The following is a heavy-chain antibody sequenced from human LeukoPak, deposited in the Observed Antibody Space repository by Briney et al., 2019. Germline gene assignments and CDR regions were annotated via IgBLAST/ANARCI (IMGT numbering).Heavy chain of an antibody. Sequence: SETLSLTCTVSGGSLSSSSYYWGWIRQPPGKGLEWLGRIYYSGSTYYNPSLKQRVTISVDTYKNQFSLQLGSVTAADTAVYYCAQSVSYFFFDYWGQGTLVTVSS. CDR2: IYYSGST. CDR3: AQSVSYFFFDY. V-gene: IGHV4-39*01. D-gene: IGHD3-10*01. J-gene: IGHJ4*02. CDR1: GGSLSSSSYY.